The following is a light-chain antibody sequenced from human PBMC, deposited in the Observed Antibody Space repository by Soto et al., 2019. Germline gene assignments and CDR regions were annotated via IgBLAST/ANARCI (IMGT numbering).Light chain of an antibody. V-gene: IGLV1-40*01. J-gene: IGLJ1*01. CDR2: ANT. Sequence: QSVLTQPPSVSGAPGQRLTISCTGSSSNIGPTYDVHWYQQLPGTAPKLLIYANTNRPSGVPDRFSGSRSGTSASLAITGLQAEDEADYYCRSYDSSLSGYVFGTGTKVTVL. CDR3: RSYDSSLSGYV. CDR1: SSNIGPTYD.